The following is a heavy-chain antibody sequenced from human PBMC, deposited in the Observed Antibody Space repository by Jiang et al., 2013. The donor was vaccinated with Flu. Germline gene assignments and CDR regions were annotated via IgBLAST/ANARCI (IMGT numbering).Heavy chain of an antibody. J-gene: IGHJ3*02. CDR3: TRWGQWLAKKAFDI. CDR2: IRSKAYGGTT. D-gene: IGHD6-19*01. CDR1: GFTFGDYA. Sequence: QLLESGGGLVQPGRSLRLSCTASGFTFGDYAMSWFRQAPGKGLEWVGFIRSKAYGGTTEYAASVKGRFTISRDDSKSIAYLQMNSLKTEDTAVYYCTRWGQWLAKKAFDIWGQGTMVTVSS. V-gene: IGHV3-49*03.